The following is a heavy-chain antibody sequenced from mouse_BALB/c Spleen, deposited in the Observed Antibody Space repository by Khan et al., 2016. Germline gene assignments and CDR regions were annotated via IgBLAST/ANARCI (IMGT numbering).Heavy chain of an antibody. Sequence: QIQLVQSGPELKKPGETVKISCKASGYTFTDYSIHWVKQAPGKGLKWMGWINTETGEPTYADDFKGRFAFSLETSASTAYLQINNLKNEETATYFCASPGLRRAWFAYWGQGTLVTVSA. CDR3: ASPGLRRAWFAY. D-gene: IGHD2-2*01. V-gene: IGHV9-2-1*01. CDR2: INTETGEP. CDR1: GYTFTDYS. J-gene: IGHJ3*01.